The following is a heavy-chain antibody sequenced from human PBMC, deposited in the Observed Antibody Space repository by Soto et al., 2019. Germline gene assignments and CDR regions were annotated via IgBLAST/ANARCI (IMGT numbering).Heavy chain of an antibody. D-gene: IGHD6-19*01. Sequence: GGSLRLACAASGFSFSSSDMQSVRQAPGKGLDLVAVISGGGSSTYCADSVKGRFTISRDNSKNTLYLQMNSLRAEDTAVYYCAKHEMAGTGYSLYYYYGMDVWGQGTTVTVSS. V-gene: IGHV3-30*18. CDR1: GFSFSSSD. CDR2: ISGGGSST. CDR3: AKHEMAGTGYSLYYYYGMDV. J-gene: IGHJ6*02.